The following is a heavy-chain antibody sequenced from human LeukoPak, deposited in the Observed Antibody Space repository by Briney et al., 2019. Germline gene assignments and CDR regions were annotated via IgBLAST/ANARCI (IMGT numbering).Heavy chain of an antibody. CDR1: GGSFSGYY. CDR3: ARVRYSYGYRIYYYYYMDV. CDR2: INHSGST. Sequence: SETLSLTCAVYGGSFSGYYWSWIRQPPGKGLEWIGEINHSGSTNYNPSLKSRVTISVDTSKNQFSLMLSSVTAADTAVYYCARVRYSYGYRIYYYYYMDVWGKGTTVTVSS. D-gene: IGHD5-18*01. J-gene: IGHJ6*03. V-gene: IGHV4-34*01.